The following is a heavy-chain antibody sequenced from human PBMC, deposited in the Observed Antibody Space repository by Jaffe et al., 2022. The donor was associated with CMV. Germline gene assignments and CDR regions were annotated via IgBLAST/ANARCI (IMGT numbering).Heavy chain of an antibody. CDR3: ARVDTASRAFDI. Sequence: QVQLVQSGAEVKKPGASVKVSCKASGYTFTSYAMHWVRQAPGQRLEWMGWINAGNGNTKYSQKFQGRVTITRDTSASTAYMELSSLRSEDTAVYYCARVDTASRAFDIWGQGTMVTVSS. D-gene: IGHD5-18*01. V-gene: IGHV1-3*01. J-gene: IGHJ3*02. CDR2: INAGNGNT. CDR1: GYTFTSYA.